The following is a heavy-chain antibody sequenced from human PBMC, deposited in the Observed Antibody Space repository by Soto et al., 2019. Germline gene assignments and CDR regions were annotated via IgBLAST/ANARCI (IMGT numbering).Heavy chain of an antibody. V-gene: IGHV1-18*01. Sequence: ASVKVSCKASGYTFTSYGISWVRQAPGQGLEWMGWISAYNGNTNYAQKLQGRVTMTTDTSTSTAYMELRSLRSDDTAVYYCARLLSFYYDSSAENFDYWGQGTLVTVS. CDR2: ISAYNGNT. J-gene: IGHJ4*02. D-gene: IGHD3-22*01. CDR1: GYTFTSYG. CDR3: ARLLSFYYDSSAENFDY.